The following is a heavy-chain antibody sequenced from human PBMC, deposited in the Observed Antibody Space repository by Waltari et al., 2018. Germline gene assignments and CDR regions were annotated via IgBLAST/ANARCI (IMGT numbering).Heavy chain of an antibody. D-gene: IGHD5-12*01. CDR3: ATYIGASVGTAAFDV. V-gene: IGHV4-39*01. CDR1: DGPITTYRHY. CDR2: ISYNGAT. J-gene: IGHJ3*01. Sequence: QLQLQESGPALVRPSGTLALPCSVSDGPITTYRHYWGWIRQPPGPGLEWIGTISYNGATYSSPSLRGRLTLSRDTAMNQLSLKLGSVTAADTAVYYCATYIGASVGTAAFDVWGQGTMVTVSS.